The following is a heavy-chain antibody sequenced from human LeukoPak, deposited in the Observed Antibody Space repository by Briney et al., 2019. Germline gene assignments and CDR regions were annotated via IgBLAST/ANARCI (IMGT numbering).Heavy chain of an antibody. D-gene: IGHD3-22*01. V-gene: IGHV3-20*04. Sequence: GGSLRLSCAGSGFTFDDFGVSRVPPAPGKGRECVSSTNWNGGATGYADSVKGRFTISRDNAKSSVYLQMNSLRAEDTALYYGARDPCDNDGYHRLEYWGQGSQVTVCS. CDR2: TNWNGGAT. J-gene: IGHJ4*02. CDR1: GFTFDDFG. CDR3: ARDPCDNDGYHRLEY.